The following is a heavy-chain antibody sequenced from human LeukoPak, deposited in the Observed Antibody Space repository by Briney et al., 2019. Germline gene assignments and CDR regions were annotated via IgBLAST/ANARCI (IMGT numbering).Heavy chain of an antibody. CDR1: GYTFTGYY. D-gene: IGHD3-9*01. V-gene: IGHV1-2*02. CDR2: INPNSGGT. Sequence: GASVKVSCKASGYTFTGYYMHWVRQAPGQGLEWMGWINPNSGGTNYAQKFQGRVTMTRDTSISTAYMELSRLRSDDTAVYYCARDSDDILTGYYMTPDYWGQGTLVTASS. CDR3: ARDSDDILTGYYMTPDY. J-gene: IGHJ4*02.